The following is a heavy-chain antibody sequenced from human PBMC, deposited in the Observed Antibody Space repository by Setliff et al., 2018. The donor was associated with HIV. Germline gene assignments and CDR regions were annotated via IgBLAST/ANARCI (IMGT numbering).Heavy chain of an antibody. Sequence: GGSLRLSCAASGFTFSNSWMHWVRQAPGKGLVWVSRINTDGSSATYADSVKGRFTNSRDNAKNTLYLQMDSLRAEDTAVYYCARGGANPSWFDSWGREPWSPSPQ. CDR3: ARGGANPSWFDS. J-gene: IGHJ5*01. CDR2: INTDGSSA. CDR1: GFTFSNSW. V-gene: IGHV3-74*03. D-gene: IGHD3-16*01.